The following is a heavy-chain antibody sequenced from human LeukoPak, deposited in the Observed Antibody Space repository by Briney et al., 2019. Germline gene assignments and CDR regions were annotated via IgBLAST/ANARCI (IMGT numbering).Heavy chain of an antibody. CDR2: ISTRSNSI. CDR1: GFTFSSHT. J-gene: IGHJ4*02. Sequence: GGSLRLSCAASGFTFSSHTMNWVRQAPGKGLEWVSSISTRSNSIYYADSVRGRFTISRDNAKNSLYLQMNSLRAEDTAVYYCARDFRFLEDYWGQGTLVTVSS. D-gene: IGHD3-3*01. V-gene: IGHV3-21*01. CDR3: ARDFRFLEDY.